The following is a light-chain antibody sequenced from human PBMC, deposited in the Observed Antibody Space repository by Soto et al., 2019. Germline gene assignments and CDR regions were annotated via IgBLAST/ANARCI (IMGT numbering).Light chain of an antibody. CDR1: QIASSN. V-gene: IGKV3-15*01. J-gene: IGKJ1*01. CDR3: QQYNNFWT. CDR2: GAS. Sequence: EIVMTQSPATLSVSPGERATLSCRASQIASSNLAWYQQKPGQAPRLLIYGASTRATGIPARFSGSGSGTEFTLTISSLQSEDFAVYYCQQYNNFWTLGQGTKVEIK.